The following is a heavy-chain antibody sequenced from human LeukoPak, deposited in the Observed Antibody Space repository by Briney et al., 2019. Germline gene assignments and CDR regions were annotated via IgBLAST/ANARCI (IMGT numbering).Heavy chain of an antibody. V-gene: IGHV3-48*03. Sequence: GGSLRLSCAASGFTFSSYEMNWVRQVPGKGLEWVSYISSSGSTIYYADSVKGRFTISRDNAKNSLYLQMNSLRAEDTAVYYCAGDVAAAGTEFDIWGQGTMVTVSS. CDR1: GFTFSSYE. CDR3: AGDVAAAGTEFDI. CDR2: ISSSGSTI. D-gene: IGHD6-13*01. J-gene: IGHJ3*02.